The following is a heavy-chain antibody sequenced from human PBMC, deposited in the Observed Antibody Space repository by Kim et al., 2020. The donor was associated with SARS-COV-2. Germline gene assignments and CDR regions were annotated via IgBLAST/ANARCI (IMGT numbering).Heavy chain of an antibody. CDR2: ST. J-gene: IGHJ5*02. V-gene: IGHV4-34*01. CDR3: ARGGRWFDP. Sequence: STNDNPALKRRVTISVDTSKNPFSLKLSSGTAADTAVYYCARGGRWFDPWGQGTLVTVSS.